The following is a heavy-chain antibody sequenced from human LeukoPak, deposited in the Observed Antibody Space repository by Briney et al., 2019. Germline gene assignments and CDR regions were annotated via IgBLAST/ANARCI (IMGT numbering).Heavy chain of an antibody. V-gene: IGHV3-53*01. Sequence: HPGGSLRLSCAASGLTVSSNCMSWVRQAPGKGLEWVSFICSGGNTYYADSVKGRFTISRDNSKNTVHLQMNSLRAEDTAMYYCARRAGDYSHPYDYWGQGTLVTVSS. CDR2: ICSGGNT. D-gene: IGHD3-22*01. J-gene: IGHJ4*02. CDR1: GLTVSSNC. CDR3: ARRAGDYSHPYDY.